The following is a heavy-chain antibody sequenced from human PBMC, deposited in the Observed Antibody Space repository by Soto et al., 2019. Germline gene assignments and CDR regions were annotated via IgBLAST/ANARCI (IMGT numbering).Heavy chain of an antibody. V-gene: IGHV3-74*01. D-gene: IGHD3-10*01. CDR2: ISGNGINT. J-gene: IGHJ4*02. Sequence: GGSLRLSCAASGFTFSSYGMHWVRQAPGKGLEWVSRISGNGINTNYADSVKGRFTISRDNAKNTLYLQMDSLRAEDTAVYYCTPIDYYATGWGQGTLVTVSS. CDR1: GFTFSSYG. CDR3: TPIDYYATG.